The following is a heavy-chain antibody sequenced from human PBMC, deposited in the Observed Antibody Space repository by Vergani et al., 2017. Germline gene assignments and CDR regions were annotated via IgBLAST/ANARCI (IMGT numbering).Heavy chain of an antibody. CDR1: GFTFDDFA. CDR3: AKGSRTSVVSPMYY. CDR2: VSWDGGRR. J-gene: IGHJ4*02. V-gene: IGHV3-43D*04. Sequence: EVHLVESGGVVVQPGGSLRLSCAASGFTFDDFAMHWVRQSPGKGLEWVSLVSWDGGRRYYADSVESRFTISRDNSKSFLFLQMNSLRAEDTALYFCAKGSRTSVVSPMYYWGQGTLVTVSS. D-gene: IGHD4-23*01.